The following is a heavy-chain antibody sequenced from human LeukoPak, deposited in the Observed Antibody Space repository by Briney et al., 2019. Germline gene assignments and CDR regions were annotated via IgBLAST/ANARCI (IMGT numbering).Heavy chain of an antibody. CDR2: IGGRGGST. J-gene: IGHJ5*02. V-gene: IGHV3-23*01. D-gene: IGHD3-16*01. CDR1: GFRFSDFT. Sequence: GGSLRLSCAASGFRFSDFTMTWVRQAPGKGPEWVLAIGGRGGSTYYADSLGGRFTISRDNSKDMVYLQMNSLKVEDTATYYCGKEGGAWGQGTKVTVSS. CDR3: GKEGGA.